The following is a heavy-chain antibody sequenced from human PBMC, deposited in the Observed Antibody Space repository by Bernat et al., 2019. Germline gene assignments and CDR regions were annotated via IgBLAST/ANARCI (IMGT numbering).Heavy chain of an antibody. V-gene: IGHV3-66*01. Sequence: EVQLVESGGGLVQPGGSLRLSCAASGFTVSSNYMSWVRQAPGKGLEWVSVIYSGGSTYYADSVKGRFTISRDNSKNTLYLQMNSLRAEDTAVYYCARDIRRPTMVRGVSSRYFDLWGRGTLVTVSS. D-gene: IGHD3-10*01. CDR1: GFTVSSNY. CDR3: ARDIRRPTMVRGVSSRYFDL. J-gene: IGHJ2*01. CDR2: IYSGGST.